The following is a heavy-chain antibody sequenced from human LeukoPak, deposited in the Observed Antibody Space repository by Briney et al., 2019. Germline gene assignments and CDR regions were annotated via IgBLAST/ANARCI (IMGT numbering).Heavy chain of an antibody. CDR2: SIPIFGTA. CDR3: ARASLGYCSCTSCSGFDP. V-gene: IGHV1-69*05. CDR1: GGTFSSYA. D-gene: IGHD2-2*01. Sequence: SVKVSCKASGGTFSSYAISWVRQAPGQGLEWMGGSIPIFGTANYAQKFQSRVTITTDESTSTAYMELSSLTSEDTAVYYCARASLGYCSCTSCSGFDPWGQGTLVTVSS. J-gene: IGHJ5*02.